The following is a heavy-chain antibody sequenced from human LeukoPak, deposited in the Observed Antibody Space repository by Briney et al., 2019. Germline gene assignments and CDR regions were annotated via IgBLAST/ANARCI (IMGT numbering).Heavy chain of an antibody. CDR1: DFSFITYA. CDR3: AKKYSTGLDP. Sequence: TGGSLRLSCAASDFSFITYAMSWVRQAPGKGLEWVSTISGGGDATYYADSVKGRFTISRDNSKNTLYLQMNSLRAEDTAVYYCAKKYSTGLDPWGQGTLVTVSS. D-gene: IGHD1-26*01. V-gene: IGHV3-23*01. CDR2: ISGGGDAT. J-gene: IGHJ5*02.